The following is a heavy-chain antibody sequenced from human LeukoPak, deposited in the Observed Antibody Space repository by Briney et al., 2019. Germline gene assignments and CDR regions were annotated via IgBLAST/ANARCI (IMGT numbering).Heavy chain of an antibody. J-gene: IGHJ2*01. CDR3: AKDRRHTVSGGYFDL. V-gene: IGHV3-9*01. D-gene: IGHD3-10*01. Sequence: GGSLRLSCAASGFTFDDYAMHWVRQAPGKGLEWASGISWNSGHIGYADSVKGRFTISRDNAKNSLYLQMNSLRAGDTALYYCAKDRRHTVSGGYFDLWGRGTLVIVSS. CDR2: ISWNSGHI. CDR1: GFTFDDYA.